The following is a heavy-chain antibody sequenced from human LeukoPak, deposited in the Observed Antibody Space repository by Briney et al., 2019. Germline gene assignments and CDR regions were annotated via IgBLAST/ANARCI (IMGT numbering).Heavy chain of an antibody. V-gene: IGHV3-23*01. CDR1: GFTFSSYA. CDR3: ARDETQLPAFDL. CDR2: ISGSGGST. J-gene: IGHJ2*01. Sequence: GGSLRLSCAASGFTFSSYAMSWVRQAPGKGLEWVSAISGSGGSTYYADSVKGRFTISRDNSKNTLYLQMNSLRAEDTAVYYCARDETQLPAFDLWGRGTLVTVSS. D-gene: IGHD2-2*01.